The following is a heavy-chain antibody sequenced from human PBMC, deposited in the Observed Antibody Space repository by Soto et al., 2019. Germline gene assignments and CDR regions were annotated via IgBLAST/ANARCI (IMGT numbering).Heavy chain of an antibody. V-gene: IGHV3-33*01. Sequence: PGGSLRLSCAVSGFPFSFYGFHWVRQSPGKGLEWLGVIVSDGSAIYHADSLEGRFFISRDNSKDILYLQMNSLRVEDTAVYCARDDAFDNENGFDMWGQGTMVTVSS. D-gene: IGHD3-3*02. J-gene: IGHJ3*02. CDR1: GFPFSFYG. CDR3: ARDDAFDNENGFDM. CDR2: IVSDGSAI.